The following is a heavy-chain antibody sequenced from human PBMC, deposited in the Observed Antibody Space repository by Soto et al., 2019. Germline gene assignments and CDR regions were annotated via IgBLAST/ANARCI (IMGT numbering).Heavy chain of an antibody. CDR1: GFTFSSYA. CDR2: IYYDGSNK. V-gene: IGHV3-33*01. D-gene: IGHD2-15*01. J-gene: IGHJ4*02. Sequence: GGSLRLSCAASGFTFSSYAMHWVRQAPGKGLEWVAVIYYDGSNKYYVDSVKGRFTISRDNSKNTLYLQMNSLRAEDTAVYYCARAYCCGGICYYYFDDWGQGTLVTVSS. CDR3: ARAYCCGGICYYYFDD.